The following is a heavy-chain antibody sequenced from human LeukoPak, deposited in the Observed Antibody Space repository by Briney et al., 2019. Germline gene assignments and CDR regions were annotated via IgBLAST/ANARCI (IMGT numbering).Heavy chain of an antibody. CDR2: VIPNSGNT. CDR3: ARGDYGDTGTAFDI. D-gene: IGHD4-17*01. V-gene: IGHV1-8*03. Sequence: GASVKVSCKASGYIFNDYGIHWVRQASGQGFEWLGWVIPNSGNTAYAQNFQDRVTITRNSSTDTAYLELSSLRSEDTAVHYCARGDYGDTGTAFDIWGHGTMVIVSS. J-gene: IGHJ3*02. CDR1: GYIFNDYG.